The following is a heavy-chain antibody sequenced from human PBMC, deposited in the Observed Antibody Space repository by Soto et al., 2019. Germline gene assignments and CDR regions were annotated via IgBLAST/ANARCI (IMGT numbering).Heavy chain of an antibody. CDR2: IMPIFRTP. V-gene: IGHV1-69*12. CDR1: GGTFSKSA. D-gene: IGHD1-1*01. CDR3: ARDNDRLQLGGNYYYILDV. J-gene: IGHJ6*02. Sequence: QVQLEQSGAEVKKPGSSVKVSCKTSGGTFSKSAISWVRQAPGQGLEWMGGIMPIFRTPDYAQKFQGRVTITADESTSTAYMELSGLTSDDTAVYYCARDNDRLQLGGNYYYILDVWGQGTTVTVSS.